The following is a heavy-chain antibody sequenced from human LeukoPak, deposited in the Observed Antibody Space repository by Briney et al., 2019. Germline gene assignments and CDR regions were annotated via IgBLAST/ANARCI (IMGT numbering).Heavy chain of an antibody. D-gene: IGHD3-16*02. CDR2: IWYDGRNK. Sequence: AGGSLRLSCAASGFTFSSYGMHWVRQAPGKGLEWVAVIWYDGRNKFYADSLKGRFTISRDNSKNTLYLQMNGLRAEDTAVYYCARVNRGDAFDIWGQGTLVTVSS. J-gene: IGHJ3*02. CDR1: GFTFSSYG. CDR3: ARVNRGDAFDI. V-gene: IGHV3-33*01.